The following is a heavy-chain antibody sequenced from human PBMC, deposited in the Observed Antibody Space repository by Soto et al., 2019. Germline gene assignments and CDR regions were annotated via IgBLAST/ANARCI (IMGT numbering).Heavy chain of an antibody. D-gene: IGHD6-25*01. CDR2: VHYSGSI. J-gene: IGHJ4*02. Sequence: QVQLQESGPGLVKPSGTLSLTCTVSGVSINNGNDYWTWIRQHPGKGLEWIGHVHYSGSIHYNPSLQSRVTMSVDTDKNQVSLELSSATVADTAVYYCVRGTDLYQCGFWGPGTLVTVSS. CDR1: GVSINNGNDY. CDR3: VRGTDLYQCGF. V-gene: IGHV4-31*03.